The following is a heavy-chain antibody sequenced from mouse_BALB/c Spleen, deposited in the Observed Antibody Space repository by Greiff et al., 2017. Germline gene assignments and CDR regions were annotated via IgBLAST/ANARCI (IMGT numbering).Heavy chain of an antibody. CDR3: ARFWDDAMDY. CDR2: ISSGSSTI. Sequence: DVKLVESGGGLVQPGGSRKLSCAASGFTFSSFGMHWVRQAPEKGLEWVAYISSGSSTIYYADTVKGRFTISRDNPKNTLFLQMTSLRSEDTAMYYCARFWDDAMDYWGQGTSVTVSS. D-gene: IGHD4-1*01. J-gene: IGHJ4*01. V-gene: IGHV5-17*02. CDR1: GFTFSSFG.